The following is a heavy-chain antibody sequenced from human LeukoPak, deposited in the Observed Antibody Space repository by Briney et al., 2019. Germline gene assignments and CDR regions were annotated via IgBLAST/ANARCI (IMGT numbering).Heavy chain of an antibody. V-gene: IGHV1-2*02. CDR1: GYTFTGYY. D-gene: IGHD6-19*01. J-gene: IGHJ4*02. CDR3: ARDHIRYSSGSPPGY. Sequence: GASVKVSCKASGYTFTGYYMHWVRQAPGQGLEWMGWINPNSGGTNYAQKFQGRVTMTRDTSISTAYMELSRLRSDDTAVYYCARDHIRYSSGSPPGYWGQGTLVTVSS. CDR2: INPNSGGT.